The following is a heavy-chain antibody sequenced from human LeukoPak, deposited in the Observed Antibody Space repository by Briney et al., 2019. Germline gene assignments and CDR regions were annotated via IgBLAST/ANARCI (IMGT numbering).Heavy chain of an antibody. D-gene: IGHD5-18*01. V-gene: IGHV3-23*01. Sequence: PGGSLRLSCAASGFTFNSYWMNWVRQAPEKGLDWVSVISGSAHKIRYADSVKGRFTISRDNSENVVYLQMNNLRVEDTAVYYCAGRPTGYSSGYIHWGQGTLVTVSS. J-gene: IGHJ4*02. CDR2: ISGSAHKI. CDR3: AGRPTGYSSGYIH. CDR1: GFTFNSYW.